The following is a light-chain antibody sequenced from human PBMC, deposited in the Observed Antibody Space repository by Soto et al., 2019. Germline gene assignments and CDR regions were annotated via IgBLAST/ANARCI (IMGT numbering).Light chain of an antibody. CDR2: DAS. V-gene: IGKV3-11*01. J-gene: IGKJ2*01. Sequence: EIVLTQSPATLSMSPGERVTLSCRASQSVSSYLAWYQQKPGQAPRLLIYDASNRATGIPARFSGSGSGTDFTLTISSLEPEDFAVNYCQQRSNWPRNTFGQGTKLEIK. CDR1: QSVSSY. CDR3: QQRSNWPRNT.